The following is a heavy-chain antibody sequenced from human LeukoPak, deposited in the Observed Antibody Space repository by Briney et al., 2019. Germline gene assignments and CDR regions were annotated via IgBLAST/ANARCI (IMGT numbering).Heavy chain of an antibody. D-gene: IGHD3-10*01. J-gene: IGHJ3*02. V-gene: IGHV3-30*18. CDR2: ISYDGSNK. Sequence: PGGSLRLSCAASGFTFSSYGMHWVRQAPGKGLEWVAVISYDGSNKYYADSVKGRFTISRDNSKNTLYLQMNSLRAEDTAVYYCAKAGAGEAFDIWGQGTMATVSS. CDR3: AKAGAGEAFDI. CDR1: GFTFSSYG.